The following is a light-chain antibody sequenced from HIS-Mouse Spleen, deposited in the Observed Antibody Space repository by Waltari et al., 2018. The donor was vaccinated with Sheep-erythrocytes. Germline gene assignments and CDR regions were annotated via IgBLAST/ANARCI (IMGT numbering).Light chain of an antibody. J-gene: IGKJ3*01. CDR2: AAS. CDR3: QQSCSTPQFT. V-gene: IGKV1-39*01. Sequence: DIQMTKSPSSLSASVGDRVTITCRASQSISSYLNWYQQKPGKAPKLLIYAASSLQSGVPSRFSGSGSGTDFTLTISSLQPEDFATYYCQQSCSTPQFTFGPGTKVDIK. CDR1: QSISSY.